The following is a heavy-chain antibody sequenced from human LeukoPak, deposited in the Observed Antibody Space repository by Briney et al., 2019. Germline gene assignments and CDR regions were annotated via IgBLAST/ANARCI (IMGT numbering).Heavy chain of an antibody. CDR1: GGTFSSYA. D-gene: IGHD2-15*01. V-gene: IGHV1-69*01. J-gene: IGHJ3*02. CDR3: ARHEDIVVVRGFDI. Sequence: ASVKVSCKASGGTFSSYAISWVRQAPGQGLEWMGGIIPIFGTANYAQKFQGRVTITADESTSTAYMELSSLRSEDTAVYYCARHEDIVVVRGFDIWGQGTMVTVSS. CDR2: IIPIFGTA.